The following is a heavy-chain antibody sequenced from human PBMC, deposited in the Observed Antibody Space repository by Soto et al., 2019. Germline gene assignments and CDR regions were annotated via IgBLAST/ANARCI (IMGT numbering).Heavy chain of an antibody. V-gene: IGHV4-59*01. D-gene: IGHD3-3*01. CDR1: GGSISSYY. J-gene: IGHJ6*03. CDR3: ARESETRTYYDFWSGYWYYMDV. CDR2: IYYSGST. Sequence: SETLSLTCTVSGGSISSYYWSWIRQPPGKGLEWIGYIYYSGSTNYNPSLKSRVTISVDTSKNQFSLKLSSVTAADTAVYYCARESETRTYYDFWSGYWYYMDVWGKGPTVTVSS.